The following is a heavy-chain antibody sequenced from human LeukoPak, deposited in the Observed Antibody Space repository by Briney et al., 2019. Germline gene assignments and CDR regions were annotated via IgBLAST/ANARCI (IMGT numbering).Heavy chain of an antibody. J-gene: IGHJ4*02. CDR1: GYTFTSYD. D-gene: IGHD3-3*01. CDR3: ARDPITIFGVVSPDY. CDR2: IIPILGIA. V-gene: IGHV1-69*04. Sequence: GASVKVSCKASGYTFTSYDINWVRQATGQGLEWMGRIIPILGIANYAQKFQGRVTITADKSTSTAYMELSSLRSEDTAVYYCARDPITIFGVVSPDYWGQGTLVTVSS.